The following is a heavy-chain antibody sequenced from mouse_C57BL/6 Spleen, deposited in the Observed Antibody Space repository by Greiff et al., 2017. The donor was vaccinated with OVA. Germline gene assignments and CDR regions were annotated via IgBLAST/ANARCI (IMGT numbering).Heavy chain of an antibody. J-gene: IGHJ3*01. CDR1: GYAFSSYW. CDR2: IYPGDGDT. Sequence: VQGVESGAELVKPGASVKISCKASGYAFSSYWMNWVKQRPGKGLEWIGQIYPGDGDTNYNGKFKGKATLTADKSSSTAYMQLSSLTSEDSAVYFCARSVEAWFAYWGQGTLVTVSA. CDR3: ARSVEAWFAY. V-gene: IGHV1-80*01.